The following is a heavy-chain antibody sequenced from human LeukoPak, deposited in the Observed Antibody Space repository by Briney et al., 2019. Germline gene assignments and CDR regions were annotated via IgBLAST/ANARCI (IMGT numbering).Heavy chain of an antibody. Sequence: GGSLRLSCAASGFTFSDYAMSWVRQAPGKGLEWVSAISGSGGSTYYADSVKGRFTISRDNSKNTLYLQMNSLRAEDTAVYYCARDNAGIAAAVLDYWGQGTLVTVSS. D-gene: IGHD6-13*01. V-gene: IGHV3-23*01. CDR1: GFTFSDYA. CDR2: ISGSGGST. J-gene: IGHJ4*02. CDR3: ARDNAGIAAAVLDY.